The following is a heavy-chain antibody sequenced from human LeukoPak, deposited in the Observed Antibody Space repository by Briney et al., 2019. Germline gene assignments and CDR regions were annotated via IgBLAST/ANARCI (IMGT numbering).Heavy chain of an antibody. V-gene: IGHV3-21*01. J-gene: IGHJ4*02. D-gene: IGHD4-17*01. Sequence: PGGSLRLSCAASGFTFSSYSMNWVRQAPGKGLEWVSSISSSSSYIYYADSVKGRFTISRDNAKNSLYLQMNSLRAEDTAVYYCAREMNDYGHGDYWGQGTLVTVSS. CDR3: AREMNDYGHGDY. CDR2: ISSSSSYI. CDR1: GFTFSSYS.